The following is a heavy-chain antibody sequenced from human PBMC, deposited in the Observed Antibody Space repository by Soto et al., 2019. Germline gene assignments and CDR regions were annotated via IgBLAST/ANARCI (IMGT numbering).Heavy chain of an antibody. D-gene: IGHD5-12*01. J-gene: IGHJ4*02. CDR3: AKSPQGEMATE. CDR2: INTYNGMT. V-gene: IGHV1-18*01. CDR1: GYTFINYH. Sequence: QVQLVQSGGEVKKPGASVTVSCKASGYTFINYHITWVRQAPGQGLEWMAWINTYNGMTDYAQRFQGRVTMTRDTSTSTAYMELRNLGSDDTAVYFCAKSPQGEMATEWGQGTLVTVSS.